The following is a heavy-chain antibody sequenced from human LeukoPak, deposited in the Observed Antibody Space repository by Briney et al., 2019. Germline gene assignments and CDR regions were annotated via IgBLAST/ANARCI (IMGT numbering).Heavy chain of an antibody. Sequence: ASVKVSCKASGYTFTGYYMHWVRQAPGQGLEWMGWINPNSGGTNYAQKFQGRVTMARDTSISTAYMELSRLRSDDTAVYYCARDKRRLWFGELLDYWGQGTLVTVSS. J-gene: IGHJ4*02. V-gene: IGHV1-2*02. CDR2: INPNSGGT. D-gene: IGHD3-10*01. CDR1: GYTFTGYY. CDR3: ARDKRRLWFGELLDY.